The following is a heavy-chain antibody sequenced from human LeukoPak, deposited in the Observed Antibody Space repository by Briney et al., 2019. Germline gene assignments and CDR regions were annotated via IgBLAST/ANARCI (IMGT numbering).Heavy chain of an antibody. V-gene: IGHV3-30*02. CDR1: GFTFSSYG. D-gene: IGHD3-10*01. J-gene: IGHJ4*02. CDR3: AKDYYYGSGSYYDY. Sequence: GGSLRLSCVASGFTFSSYGMHWVRQAPGKGLEWVAFIRYDGSNKYYADSVKGRFTISRDNSKNTLYLQMNSLRAEDTAVYYCAKDYYYGSGSYYDYWGQGILVTVSS. CDR2: IRYDGSNK.